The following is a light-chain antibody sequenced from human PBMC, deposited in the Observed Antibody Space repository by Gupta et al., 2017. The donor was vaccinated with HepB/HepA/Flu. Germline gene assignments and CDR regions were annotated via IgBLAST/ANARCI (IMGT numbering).Light chain of an antibody. Sequence: EIVLTQSPATLSLSPGERATLSCRASQSVSSYLAWYQQKPGQAPRLLIYDASNRATGIPARFSGSGSGTXFTLTIXSREPEDFAVYYCQQRSNWPITFGXGTKVEIK. CDR3: QQRSNWPIT. CDR2: DAS. V-gene: IGKV3-11*01. J-gene: IGKJ4*01. CDR1: QSVSSY.